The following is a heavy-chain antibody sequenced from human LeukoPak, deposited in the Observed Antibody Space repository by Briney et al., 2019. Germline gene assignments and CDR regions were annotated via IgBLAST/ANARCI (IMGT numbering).Heavy chain of an antibody. CDR2: ISNGGTTT. CDR1: GFTFSDIY. J-gene: IGHJ4*02. V-gene: IGHV3-11*04. CDR3: ASEPRILDH. D-gene: IGHD5-18*01. Sequence: PGGSLRLSCAASGFTFSDIYMSWIRQAPGKGLEWVSYISNGGTTTKYADSVEGRFTISRDNAKNFLYLQMNSLRAEDTAVYFCASEPRILDHWGQGTLVTVSS.